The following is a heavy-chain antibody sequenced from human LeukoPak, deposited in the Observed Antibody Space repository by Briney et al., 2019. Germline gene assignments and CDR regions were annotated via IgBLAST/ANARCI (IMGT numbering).Heavy chain of an antibody. V-gene: IGHV4-30-2*01. CDR2: IYHSGST. J-gene: IGHJ4*02. D-gene: IGHD1-26*01. CDR3: ARVGPVGDFDY. CDR1: GGSISSGGYY. Sequence: SETLSLTCTVSGGSISSGGYYWSWIRQHPGKGLEWIGYIYHSGSTYYNPSLKSRVTISVDRSKNQFSLKLSSVTAADTAVYYCARVGPVGDFDYWGQGTLVTVSS.